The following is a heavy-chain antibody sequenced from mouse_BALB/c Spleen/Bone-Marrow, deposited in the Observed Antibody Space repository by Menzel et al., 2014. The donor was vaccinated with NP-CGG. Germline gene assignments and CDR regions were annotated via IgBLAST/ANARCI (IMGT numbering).Heavy chain of an antibody. CDR1: GYTFTDYN. J-gene: IGHJ4*01. CDR2: IYPYNGGT. Sequence: DVKLVESGPELVKPGASVKISCKASGYTFTDYNMHWVEQTHGKSLEWIGYIYPYNGGTGYNQKFKSKATLTVDNSSSTAYMGLRSLTSEDSAVYYCARDGNYVAMDYWGQGTSVTVSS. CDR3: ARDGNYVAMDY. D-gene: IGHD2-1*01. V-gene: IGHV1S29*02.